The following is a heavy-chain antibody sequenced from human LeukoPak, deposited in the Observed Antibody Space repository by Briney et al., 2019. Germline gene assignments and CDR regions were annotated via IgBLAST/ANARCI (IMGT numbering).Heavy chain of an antibody. CDR2: ISSSRSFT. CDR1: GFSFTDHY. J-gene: IGHJ4*02. V-gene: IGHV3-11*03. D-gene: IGHD5-18*01. Sequence: GGSLRLSCAASGFSFTDHYMSWIRQAPGPGQEWVSYISSSRSFTNYAHPVKGRFTISRDTDKNSLYLHMNSLRAEDTAVYYCARLRGYSYGLDYWGQGILVTVSS. CDR3: ARLRGYSYGLDY.